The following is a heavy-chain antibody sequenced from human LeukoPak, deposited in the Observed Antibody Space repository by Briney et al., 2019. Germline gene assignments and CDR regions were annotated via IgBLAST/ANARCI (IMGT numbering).Heavy chain of an antibody. J-gene: IGHJ6*02. CDR1: GFTFSSYW. V-gene: IGHV3-7*01. CDR3: ARGEGRWPQDYYYGMDV. D-gene: IGHD4-23*01. Sequence: GGSLRLSCAASGFTFSSYWMSWVRQAPGKGLEWVANIKQDGSEKYYVDSVKGRFTISRDNAKNSLYLQMNSLRAEDTAVYYCARGEGRWPQDYYYGMDVWGQGTTVTVSS. CDR2: IKQDGSEK.